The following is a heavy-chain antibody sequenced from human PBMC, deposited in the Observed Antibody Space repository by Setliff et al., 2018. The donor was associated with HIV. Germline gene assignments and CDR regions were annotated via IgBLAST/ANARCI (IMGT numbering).Heavy chain of an antibody. CDR2: INTQTGSP. J-gene: IGHJ5*02. D-gene: IGHD4-17*01. CDR1: GYTFTSYH. Sequence: ASVKVSCKASGYTFTSYHLHWLRQAPGQGLEWMGWINTQTGSPTYAQAFTGRFVFSVDTSVTTAYLQISGLKADDTAVYYCARALYGEYGGDLNWLDPWGQGTLVTVSS. CDR3: ARALYGEYGGDLNWLDP. V-gene: IGHV7-4-1*02.